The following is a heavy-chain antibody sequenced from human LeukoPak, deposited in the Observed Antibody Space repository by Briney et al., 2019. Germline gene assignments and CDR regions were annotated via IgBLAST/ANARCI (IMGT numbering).Heavy chain of an antibody. CDR1: GFTFSSYT. CDR2: ITSNGGKT. CDR3: ASVRGTILFDY. J-gene: IGHJ4*02. D-gene: IGHD2-2*01. V-gene: IGHV3-64*01. Sequence: GGSLRLSCAASGFTFSSYTMNWVRQAPGKGLEYVSAITSNGGKTYYGNSVKGRFTISRDNSKNTLYLQMSSLRPEDMAVYYCASVRGTILFDYWGQGTLVTVSS.